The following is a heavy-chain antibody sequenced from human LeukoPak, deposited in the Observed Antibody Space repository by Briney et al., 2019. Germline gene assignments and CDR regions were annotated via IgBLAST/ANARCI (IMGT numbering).Heavy chain of an antibody. CDR1: GGSFSGYY. CDR3: ATGQYSSGDVYFDC. CDR2: INHSGST. J-gene: IGHJ4*02. Sequence: SETLSLTCAVYGGSFSGYYWSWIRQPQGKGLEWIGEINHSGSTNYNPSLKSRVTISVDTSKNQFSLKLSSVTAADTAVYYCATGQYSSGDVYFDCWGQGTLVPVSS. V-gene: IGHV4-34*01. D-gene: IGHD6-19*01.